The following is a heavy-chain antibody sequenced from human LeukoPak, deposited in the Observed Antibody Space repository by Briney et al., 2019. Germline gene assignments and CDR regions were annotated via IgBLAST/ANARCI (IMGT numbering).Heavy chain of an antibody. CDR2: IYPGDSDT. Sequence: GESLKISCKGSGYSFTSYWIGWVRQMPGKGLEWMGIIYPGDSDTRYSPSFQGQVTISADKSISTAYLQWSSLKASDTAMYYCARAQATRGYPWYFDLWGRGTLVTVSS. D-gene: IGHD5-12*01. V-gene: IGHV5-51*01. CDR1: GYSFTSYW. CDR3: ARAQATRGYPWYFDL. J-gene: IGHJ2*01.